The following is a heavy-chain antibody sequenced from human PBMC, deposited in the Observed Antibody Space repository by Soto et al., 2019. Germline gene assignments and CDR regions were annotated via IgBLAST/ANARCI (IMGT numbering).Heavy chain of an antibody. CDR1: GYTFTGYY. CDR3: ARVIGTLYDFWSGYYTGPYYGMDV. J-gene: IGHJ6*02. Sequence: ASVKVSCKASGYTFTGYYMHWVRQAPGQGLEWMGWINPNSGGTNYAQKFQGRVTMTRDTSISTAYMELSRLRSDDTAVYYCARVIGTLYDFWSGYYTGPYYGMDVWGQGITVTVSS. CDR2: INPNSGGT. D-gene: IGHD3-3*01. V-gene: IGHV1-2*02.